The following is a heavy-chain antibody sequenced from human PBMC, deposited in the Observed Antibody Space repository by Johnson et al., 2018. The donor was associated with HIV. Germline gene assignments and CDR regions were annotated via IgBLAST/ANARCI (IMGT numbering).Heavy chain of an antibody. Sequence: QVQLVESGGGVVQPGGSLRLSCAGSGFTFSDYYMSWIRQAPGKGLEWVSYITGSGTVVYYADSVKGRFTISRDNAKNSLYLQMNSLRAEDTAVYYCASPWGRFSTSSLDIFDIWGQGTMVTVSS. V-gene: IGHV3-11*04. CDR1: GFTFSDYY. CDR2: ITGSGTVV. J-gene: IGHJ3*02. CDR3: ASPWGRFSTSSLDIFDI. D-gene: IGHD6-6*01.